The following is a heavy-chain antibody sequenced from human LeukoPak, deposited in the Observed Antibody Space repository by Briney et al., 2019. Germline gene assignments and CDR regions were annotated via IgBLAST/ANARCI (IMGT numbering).Heavy chain of an antibody. CDR1: GYTFTTYT. CDR3: ARSGCSRGTVTPPGDF. V-gene: IGHV1-3*03. Sequence: ASVKVSYKASGYTFTTYTMHWVRQAPGQRLEWMGWINADTGNTKCSQEFQGRLTITRDTSASTVYMDLSSLKSEDMAVYYCARSGCSRGTVTPPGDFWGQGTLVTVSS. CDR2: INADTGNT. D-gene: IGHD4-17*01. J-gene: IGHJ4*02.